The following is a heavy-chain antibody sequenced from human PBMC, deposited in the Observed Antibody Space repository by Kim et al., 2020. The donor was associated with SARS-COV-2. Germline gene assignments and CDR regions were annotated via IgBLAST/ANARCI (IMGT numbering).Heavy chain of an antibody. D-gene: IGHD3-16*01. CDR3: VGGSYFDH. CDR1: GFSFRSYG. CDR2: ISHDGNSD. Sequence: GGSLRLSCAASGFSFRSYGMHWVRQTPDKGLARLAGISHDGNSDYYGGSVKGRFTISRDNFKDMLYLQMKSVGVEDTAVYYCVGGSYFDHWGQGTLVTVSS. V-gene: IGHV3-30*03. J-gene: IGHJ4*02.